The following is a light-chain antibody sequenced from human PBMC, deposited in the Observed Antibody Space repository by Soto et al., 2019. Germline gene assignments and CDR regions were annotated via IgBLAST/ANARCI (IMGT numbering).Light chain of an antibody. V-gene: IGKV1-39*01. CDR1: QSIWKD. Sequence: DVQMTQSPSSLSASVGDRVIITCRASQSIWKDLYWYQQKAGKAPKLLIYGASALQSGVPSRFSGSGSGTDFTLTISSLQPEDVATYYCQQSNRVPPYTFGQGTKVQIK. J-gene: IGKJ2*01. CDR3: QQSNRVPPYT. CDR2: GAS.